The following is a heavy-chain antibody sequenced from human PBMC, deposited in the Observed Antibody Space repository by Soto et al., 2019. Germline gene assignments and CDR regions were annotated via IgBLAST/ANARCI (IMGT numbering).Heavy chain of an antibody. Sequence: EVQLVESGGGLVQPGGSLRLSCAASGFTFSAYDMHRVRQPTGKGLEWVSAIGTLHDTYYPDSVKGRFTISRENAKNSLYLQLNSRTTGDAAVYYCARRPSYGHGGGGWFDPWGQGTLVTVSS. CDR3: ARRPSYGHGGGGWFDP. CDR1: GFTFSAYD. J-gene: IGHJ5*02. V-gene: IGHV3-13*01. CDR2: IGTLHDT. D-gene: IGHD3-16*01.